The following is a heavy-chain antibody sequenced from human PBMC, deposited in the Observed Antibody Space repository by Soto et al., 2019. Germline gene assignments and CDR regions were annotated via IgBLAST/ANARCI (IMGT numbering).Heavy chain of an antibody. D-gene: IGHD2-8*01. J-gene: IGHJ4*02. CDR1: GYTFTSYY. CDR3: ARPPYPGCINAVCYPLDY. Sequence: QVQLVQSGAEVKKPGASVKISCKASGYTFTSYYMHWVRQAPGQGLEWTGIINPSGGSTNYAQKLQGRVAMTRDPSTSTVYMELNSLRSEDTAVYYCARPPYPGCINAVCYPLDYWGQGTLVTVSS. CDR2: INPSGGST. V-gene: IGHV1-46*01.